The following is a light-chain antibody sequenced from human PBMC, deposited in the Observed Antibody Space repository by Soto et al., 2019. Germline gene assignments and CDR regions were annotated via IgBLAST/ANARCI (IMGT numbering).Light chain of an antibody. CDR1: QSLAHSDGNTY. Sequence: DVVVTQSPLSLSVTLGQPASISCRSSQSLAHSDGNTYLNWFQQRPGQSPRRLIYQVSNRDSGVPDRISGSGSGTDFTLKISRVEAEDVGLYYCLQGTHWPWTFGQGTKVEIK. J-gene: IGKJ1*01. CDR3: LQGTHWPWT. V-gene: IGKV2-30*02. CDR2: QVS.